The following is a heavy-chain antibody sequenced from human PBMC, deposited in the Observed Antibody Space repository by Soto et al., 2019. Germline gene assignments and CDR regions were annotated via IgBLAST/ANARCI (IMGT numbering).Heavy chain of an antibody. CDR2: IYYSGST. Sequence: SATLSLTCPVSGGSISSYYWSWIRQPPGKGLEWIGYIYYSGSTNYNPSLKSRVTISVDTSKNQFSLKLSSVTVADTAVYYCARGKTSSVDGFDIWGQGKMV. J-gene: IGHJ3*02. V-gene: IGHV4-59*01. D-gene: IGHD1-26*01. CDR3: ARGKTSSVDGFDI. CDR1: GGSISSYY.